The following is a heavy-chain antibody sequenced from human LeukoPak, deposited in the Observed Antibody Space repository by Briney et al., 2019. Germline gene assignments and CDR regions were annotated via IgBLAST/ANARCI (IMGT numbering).Heavy chain of an antibody. CDR3: ARDGFPGYYDSSGYYFDY. V-gene: IGHV1-69*06. D-gene: IGHD3-22*01. CDR2: IIPIFGTA. J-gene: IGHJ4*02. Sequence: SVKVSCKASGYTFTRYAISWVRHAPGQGLEWMGGIIPIFGTANYAQKFQGRVTITADKSTSTAYMELSSLRSEDTAVYYCARDGFPGYYDSSGYYFDYWGQGTLVTVSS. CDR1: GYTFTRYA.